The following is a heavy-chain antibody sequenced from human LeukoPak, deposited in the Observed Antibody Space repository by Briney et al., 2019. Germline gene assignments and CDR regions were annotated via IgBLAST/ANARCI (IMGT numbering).Heavy chain of an antibody. CDR2: IYTSGST. J-gene: IGHJ4*02. V-gene: IGHV4-4*07. D-gene: IGHD6-19*01. Sequence: SETLSLTCTVSGGSISSYYWNWIRQPAGKGLEWIGRIYTSGSTDYNPSLKSRVTMSVDTSKNQFSLKRSSVTAADTAVYYCARVTHSSGWVFDYWGQGTLVTVSS. CDR1: GGSISSYY. CDR3: ARVTHSSGWVFDY.